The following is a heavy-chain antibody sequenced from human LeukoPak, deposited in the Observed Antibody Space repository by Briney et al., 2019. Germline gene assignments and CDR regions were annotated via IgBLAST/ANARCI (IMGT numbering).Heavy chain of an antibody. D-gene: IGHD6-13*01. Sequence: GGSLRLSCEASGFTVSSNYMSWVRQAPGKGLEWVSVIYRSGTTYYADSVKGRFTISRDNSKNTLYLQMNSLRGEDTAVYYCARAAAAGTVDYWGQGTLVSVFS. J-gene: IGHJ4*02. V-gene: IGHV3-53*01. CDR1: GFTVSSNY. CDR2: IYRSGTT. CDR3: ARAAAAGTVDY.